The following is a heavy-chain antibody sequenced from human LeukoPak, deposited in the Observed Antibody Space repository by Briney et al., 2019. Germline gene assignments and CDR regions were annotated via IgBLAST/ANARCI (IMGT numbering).Heavy chain of an antibody. J-gene: IGHJ5*02. CDR3: ARHSSHVGATGGLVWFDP. Sequence: SETLSLTCTVSGGSISSYYWSWIRQPPGKGLEWIGYIYYSGRTNYNPSLKSRVTISVDTSKNQFSLKLSSVTAADTALYYCARHSSHVGATGGLVWFDPWGQGTLVTVSS. D-gene: IGHD1-26*01. V-gene: IGHV4-59*08. CDR2: IYYSGRT. CDR1: GGSISSYY.